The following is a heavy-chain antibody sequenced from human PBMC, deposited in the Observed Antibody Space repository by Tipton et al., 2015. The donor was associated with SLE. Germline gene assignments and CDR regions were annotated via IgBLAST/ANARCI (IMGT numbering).Heavy chain of an antibody. V-gene: IGHV4-59*01. CDR2: MYYSGST. CDR1: GDSITAYY. D-gene: IGHD1-26*01. Sequence: TLSLTCTVSGDSITAYYWSWIRQPPGKGLEWIGYMYYSGSTNYNPSLKSRVTISLDTPKSQFSLKLTSVTAADTAVYYCARVRWELPPNDALDIWGQGTMVTVSS. J-gene: IGHJ3*02. CDR3: ARVRWELPPNDALDI.